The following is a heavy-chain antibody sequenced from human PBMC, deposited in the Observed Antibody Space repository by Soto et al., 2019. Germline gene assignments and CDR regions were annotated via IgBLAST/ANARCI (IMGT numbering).Heavy chain of an antibody. CDR3: ARGGYSYLYYYGMDV. V-gene: IGHV4-4*07. CDR2: IYTSGST. CDR1: GGSISSYY. D-gene: IGHD5-18*01. Sequence: SETLSLTCTVSGGSISSYYWSWIRQPAGKGLEWIGRIYTSGSTNYNPSLKSRVTMSVDTSKNQFSLKLSSVTAADTAVYYCARGGYSYLYYYGMDVWGQGTAVTVSS. J-gene: IGHJ6*02.